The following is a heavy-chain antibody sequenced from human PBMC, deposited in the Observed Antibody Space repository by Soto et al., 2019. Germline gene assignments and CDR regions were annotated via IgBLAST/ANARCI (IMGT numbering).Heavy chain of an antibody. V-gene: IGHV3-48*02. Sequence: EVRLVESGGDLVQRGGSLRLSCVASGFTFSVYSMNWVRQAPGKGLEWFSYITSDTKTIKYADSVKGRFTISRDNAKNSVYLQMNSLRDEDTAVYYCARSVEGHFDYWGQGTVVTVSS. J-gene: IGHJ4*02. D-gene: IGHD6-19*01. CDR3: ARSVEGHFDY. CDR1: GFTFSVYS. CDR2: ITSDTKTI.